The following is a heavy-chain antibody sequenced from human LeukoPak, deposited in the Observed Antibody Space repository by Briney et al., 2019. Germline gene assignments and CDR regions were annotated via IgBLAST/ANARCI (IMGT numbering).Heavy chain of an antibody. Sequence: GGSLRLSCAASGFTFSDYYMSWTREAPGKGMEWVSYISSSGSTIYYADSVKGRFTISRDNAKNSLYLQMNSLKTEDTAVYYCTTDFVVVTAIADYWGQGTLVTVSS. D-gene: IGHD2-21*02. J-gene: IGHJ4*02. CDR1: GFTFSDYY. CDR2: ISSSGSTI. V-gene: IGHV3-11*01. CDR3: TTDFVVVTAIADY.